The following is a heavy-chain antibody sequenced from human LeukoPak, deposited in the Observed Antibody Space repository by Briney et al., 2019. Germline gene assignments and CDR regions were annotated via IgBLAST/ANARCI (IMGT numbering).Heavy chain of an antibody. V-gene: IGHV1-69*13. CDR3: ASKYYYDSSGYYFDY. CDR1: GGPFSDYA. J-gene: IGHJ4*02. D-gene: IGHD3-22*01. CDR2: IIPIFGTA. Sequence: ASVKVSCKASGGPFSDYAITWMRQAPGQGLEWMGGIIPIFGTANYAQKFQGRVMITADESTSTAYMELSSLRSEDTAVYYCASKYYYDSSGYYFDYWGQGTLVTVSS.